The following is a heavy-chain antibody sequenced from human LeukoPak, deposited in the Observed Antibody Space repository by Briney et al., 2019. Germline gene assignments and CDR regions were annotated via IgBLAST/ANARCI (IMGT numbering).Heavy chain of an antibody. Sequence: SETLSLTCTVSGGYITSSLYFWGWIRQPPGKGLEWVGSIYYGANTYYNPSLKSRLTISVDTSKNQVSLKLRSVTAADTALYFCAGGQTLDWLSNYFDSWGQGSLVIVSS. CDR3: AGGQTLDWLSNYFDS. D-gene: IGHD3-3*01. CDR1: GGYITSSLYF. CDR2: IYYGANT. J-gene: IGHJ4*02. V-gene: IGHV4-39*01.